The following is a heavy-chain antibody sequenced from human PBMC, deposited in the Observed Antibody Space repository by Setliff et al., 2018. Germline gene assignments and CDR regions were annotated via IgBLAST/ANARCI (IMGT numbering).Heavy chain of an antibody. D-gene: IGHD3-22*01. CDR2: IYYSGST. V-gene: IGHV4-39*07. Sequence: SETLSLTCTVSGGSISSSSYYWGWIRQPPGKGLEWIGSIYYSGSTYYNPSLKSRVTISVDTSKNQFSLKLSSVTAADTAVYYCARGGYYYESSGLYGPDYYYYDMDVWGQGTTVTVSS. CDR1: GGSISSSSYY. J-gene: IGHJ6*02. CDR3: ARGGYYYESSGLYGPDYYYYDMDV.